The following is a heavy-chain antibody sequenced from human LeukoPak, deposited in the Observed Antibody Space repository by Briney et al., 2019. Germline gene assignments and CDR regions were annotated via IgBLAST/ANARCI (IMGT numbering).Heavy chain of an antibody. CDR3: ARLTKGRYFDYFFDH. CDR1: GDSVSSGNYF. CDR2: INYIGSS. D-gene: IGHD3-9*01. V-gene: IGHV4-39*01. J-gene: IGHJ4*02. Sequence: SETLSLTCSVFGDSVSSGNYFWGWIRQPPEKGLEWIGNINYIGSSAYNPSLKSRVTVSVDTSKNQFYLKMTSVTAADTALYYCARLTKGRYFDYFFDHWGQGTPITVSS.